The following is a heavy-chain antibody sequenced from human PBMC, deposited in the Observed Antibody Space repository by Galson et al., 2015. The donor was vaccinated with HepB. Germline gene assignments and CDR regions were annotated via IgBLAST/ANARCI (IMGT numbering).Heavy chain of an antibody. CDR3: ARSWITMVRGVIVEEDVFDI. J-gene: IGHJ3*02. V-gene: IGHV1-3*01. CDR2: INAGNGNT. D-gene: IGHD3-10*01. CDR1: GYTFTSYA. Sequence: SVKVSCKASGYTFTSYAMHWVRQAPGQRLEWMGWINAGNGNTKYSQKFQGRVTITRDTSASTAYMELSSLRSEDTAVYYCARSWITMVRGVIVEEDVFDIWGQGTMVTVSS.